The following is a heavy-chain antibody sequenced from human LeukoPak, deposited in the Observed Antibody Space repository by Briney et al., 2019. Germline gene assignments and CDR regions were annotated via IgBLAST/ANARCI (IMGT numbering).Heavy chain of an antibody. CDR1: GGSMSDYY. CDR2: IYSSGST. CDR3: ARQGIAARLYYYYYYMDV. J-gene: IGHJ6*03. V-gene: IGHV4-4*09. Sequence: SETLSLTCTVSGGSMSDYYWSWLRQPPGKGLEWIGYIYSSGSTNHNPSLKSRVTISVDTSRNQFSLRLSAVTAADTAVYYCARQGIAARLYYYYYYMDVWGKGTTVTVSS. D-gene: IGHD6-6*01.